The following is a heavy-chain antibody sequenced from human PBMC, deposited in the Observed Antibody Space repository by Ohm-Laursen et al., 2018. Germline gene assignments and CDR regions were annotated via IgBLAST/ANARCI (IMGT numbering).Heavy chain of an antibody. J-gene: IGHJ4*02. V-gene: IGHV1-2*02. D-gene: IGHD3-22*01. Sequence: APVKVSCKASGYTFTSYYMHWVRQAPGQGLEWMGWINPDSGGTKYGQKFQGRVTMTRDTSITTLYMELNSLTFDDTAVYYCARAQYSSGVGVFDYWGQGTLVTVSS. CDR1: GYTFTSYY. CDR2: INPDSGGT. CDR3: ARAQYSSGVGVFDY.